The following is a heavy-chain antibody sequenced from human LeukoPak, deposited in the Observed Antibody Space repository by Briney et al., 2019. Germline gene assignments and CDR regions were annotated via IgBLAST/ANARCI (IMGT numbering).Heavy chain of an antibody. Sequence: GGSLRLSCAASGFTFSSYEMNWVRQAPGKGLEWVSYISSSGSTIYYADSVKGRFTISRDNAKNSLYLQMNSLRAEDTAVYYCARDVMVRGVMDNWFDPWGQGTLVTVSS. CDR3: ARDVMVRGVMDNWFDP. CDR2: ISSSGSTI. V-gene: IGHV3-48*03. D-gene: IGHD3-10*01. CDR1: GFTFSSYE. J-gene: IGHJ5*02.